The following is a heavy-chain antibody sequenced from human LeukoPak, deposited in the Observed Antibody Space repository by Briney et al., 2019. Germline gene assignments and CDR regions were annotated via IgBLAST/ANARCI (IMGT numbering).Heavy chain of an antibody. V-gene: IGHV1-69*13. J-gene: IGHJ4*02. CDR1: GGTFSSYA. CDR3: GGLGYYDFLTGYSPLAY. CDR2: IIPIFGTA. D-gene: IGHD3-9*01. Sequence: VASVKVSCKASGGTFSSYAISWVRQAPGQGLEWMGGIIPIFGTANYAQKFQGRVTITADESTSTAYMELSSLRSEDTAVYYCGGLGYYDFLTGYSPLAYGGQEPRVPVP.